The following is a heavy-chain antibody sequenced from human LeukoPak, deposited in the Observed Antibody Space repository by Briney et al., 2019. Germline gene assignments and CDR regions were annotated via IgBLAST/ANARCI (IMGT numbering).Heavy chain of an antibody. D-gene: IGHD6-19*01. CDR1: GGSISSYY. Sequence: SETLSLTCTVSGGSISSYYWSWIRQPPGKGLEWIGYIYYSGSTNYNPSHKSRVTISVDTSKNQFSLKLSSVTAADTAVYYCARSRYSSDFDYWGQGTLVTVSS. J-gene: IGHJ4*02. CDR2: IYYSGST. V-gene: IGHV4-59*01. CDR3: ARSRYSSDFDY.